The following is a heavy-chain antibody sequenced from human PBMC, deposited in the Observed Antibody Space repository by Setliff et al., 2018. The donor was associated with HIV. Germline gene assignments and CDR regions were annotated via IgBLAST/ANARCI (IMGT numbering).Heavy chain of an antibody. CDR3: ARGRLRNYFDY. CDR1: GYTFTDYT. V-gene: IGHV1-3*01. CDR2: INAGNGNT. Sequence: ASVKVSCKASGYTFTDYTIHWVRQAPGQRLEWMGWINAGNGNTKYSQKFQGRVSITRDTSASKAYLELSSLRSEDTAVYYCARGRLRNYFDYWGQGNLVTGSS. J-gene: IGHJ4*02. D-gene: IGHD2-8*01.